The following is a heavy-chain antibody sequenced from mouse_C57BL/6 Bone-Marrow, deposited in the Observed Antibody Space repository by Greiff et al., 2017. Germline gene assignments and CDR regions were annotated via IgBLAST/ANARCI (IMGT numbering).Heavy chain of an antibody. CDR2: INSDGGST. Sequence: EVQRVESGGGLVQPGESLKLSCESTEYEFPSHDMSWVRKTPEKRLELVAAINSDGGSTYYPDTKERRFIISRDNTKKTLYLQMSSLRSEDTALYYGARHRSNYYAMDYWGQGTSVTVSS. CDR3: ARHRSNYYAMDY. J-gene: IGHJ4*01. D-gene: IGHD5-1*01. CDR1: EYEFPSHD. V-gene: IGHV5-2*01.